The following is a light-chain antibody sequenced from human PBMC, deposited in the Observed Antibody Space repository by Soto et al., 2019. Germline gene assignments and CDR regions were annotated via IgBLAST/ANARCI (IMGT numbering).Light chain of an antibody. CDR2: GAS. J-gene: IGKJ2*01. CDR1: QSVRNN. CDR3: QQSNNWPYT. V-gene: IGKV3-15*01. Sequence: TVLTQSPGTLSLSPGQRATLSCRASQSVRNNSLAWYQHHSGQSPRLLIYGASTRATGIPARFSGSGSGTEFTLTINSLQSEDLAVYYCQQSNNWPYTFGQGTKLEV.